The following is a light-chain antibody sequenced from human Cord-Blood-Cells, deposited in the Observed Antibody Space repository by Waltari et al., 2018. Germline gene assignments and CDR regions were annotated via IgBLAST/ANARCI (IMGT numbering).Light chain of an antibody. V-gene: IGLV2-14*01. J-gene: IGLJ2*01. CDR1: SSDVGGYNY. CDR3: SSYTSSSTLVV. CDR2: EVS. Sequence: QSALTQPASVSGSPGQSITISCTGTSSDVGGYNYVSWYQQPPGKAPKLMIYEVSKRPSGVSNRFSGSKSGNTASLTISGLQAEDEADYYCSSYTSSSTLVVFGGGTKLTVL.